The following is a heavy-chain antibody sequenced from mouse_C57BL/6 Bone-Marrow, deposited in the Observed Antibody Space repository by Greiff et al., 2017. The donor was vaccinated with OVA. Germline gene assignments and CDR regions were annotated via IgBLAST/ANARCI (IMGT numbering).Heavy chain of an antibody. V-gene: IGHV1-55*01. CDR3: ARSGITTVEGDFAMEY. CDR1: GYTFTSSW. Sequence: QVQLQQPGAELVKPGASVKMSCKASGYTFTSSWITWVKQRPGQGLKWIGDFYPVSGRPNSNVKFKSKATLTVDTCSSTAYRQLSSLTSEDSAGYYCARSGITTVEGDFAMEYWGQGTSVTVSS. CDR2: FYPVSGRP. D-gene: IGHD1-1*01. J-gene: IGHJ4*01.